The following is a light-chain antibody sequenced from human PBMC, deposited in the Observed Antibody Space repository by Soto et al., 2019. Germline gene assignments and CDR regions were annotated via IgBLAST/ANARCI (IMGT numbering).Light chain of an antibody. Sequence: EVVLTQSPDTLSSSPGERVTLSCRASQTIINNYLAWYQQKPGQAPRLLIYDASTRATGIPDRFSGSESGTDFTLTISRLEPEDFAVYCCHQYGDSPPFTFGQGTRLDIK. J-gene: IGKJ5*01. V-gene: IGKV3-20*01. CDR3: HQYGDSPPFT. CDR2: DAS. CDR1: QTIINNY.